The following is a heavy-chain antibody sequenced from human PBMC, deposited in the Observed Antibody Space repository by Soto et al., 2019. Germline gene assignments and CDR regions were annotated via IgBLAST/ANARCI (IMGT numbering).Heavy chain of an antibody. J-gene: IGHJ4*02. CDR2: IYYTETT. D-gene: IGHD3-16*01. CDR1: GGSISVSTYY. CDR3: ARLMFRDGDFDY. V-gene: IGHV4-39*01. Sequence: SETLSLTCTVSGGSISVSTYYWGCMRQTPGKGLEWLASIYYTETTAYNPSLKSRLTISVDTSKNQFSLKLKSVIAADTAIYYCARLMFRDGDFDYWGQGTLVTVSS.